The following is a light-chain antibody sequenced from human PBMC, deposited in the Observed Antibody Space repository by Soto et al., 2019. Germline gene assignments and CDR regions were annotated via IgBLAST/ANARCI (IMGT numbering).Light chain of an antibody. J-gene: IGKJ3*01. CDR2: KAS. V-gene: IGKV1-5*03. CDR3: QQYNSFSGVT. Sequence: DIQMTQSPSTLSGSVGDRVTIPCRASQTISSWLAWYQQKPGKAPKLLIYKASTLKSGVPSRFSGSGSGTEFTLTISSLQPDDFATYYCQQYNSFSGVTFGPGTKVDIK. CDR1: QTISSW.